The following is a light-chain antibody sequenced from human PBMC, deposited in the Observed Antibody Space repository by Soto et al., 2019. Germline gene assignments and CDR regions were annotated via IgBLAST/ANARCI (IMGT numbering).Light chain of an antibody. CDR2: GVS. J-gene: IGKJ1*01. CDR1: QTVNRNY. Sequence: EIVLTQSPGTLALSLGDGATLSCRASQTVNRNYLAWYLQKPGQPPRLLVYGVSNRAPGVPDRFSGVGSGTDFTLTIARLEPDDFGTYYCQQYIASPRTFGQGTRVDVK. CDR3: QQYIASPRT. V-gene: IGKV3-20*01.